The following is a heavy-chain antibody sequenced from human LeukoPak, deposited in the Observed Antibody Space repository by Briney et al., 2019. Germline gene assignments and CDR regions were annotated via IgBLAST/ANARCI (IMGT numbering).Heavy chain of an antibody. V-gene: IGHV3-66*01. D-gene: IGHD2-21*02. Sequence: GGSLRLSCAASGFSVSNYYMGWVRQPPGKGLEWVSVMYTGGGRYYGDSVKGRFTISRDNSKNTVFLQMNSLRVEDTALYYCTRGQSYCGADCYSDWGQGTLVTVSS. CDR3: TRGQSYCGADCYSD. J-gene: IGHJ4*02. CDR2: MYTGGGR. CDR1: GFSVSNYY.